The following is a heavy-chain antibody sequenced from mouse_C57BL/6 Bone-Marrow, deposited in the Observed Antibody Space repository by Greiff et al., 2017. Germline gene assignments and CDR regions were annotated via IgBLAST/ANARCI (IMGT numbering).Heavy chain of an antibody. CDR2: ISYDGSN. V-gene: IGHV3-6*01. D-gene: IGHD2-14*01. CDR3: AREGVRYWYFDV. CDR1: GYSFTSGYY. Sequence: EVQLKESGPGLVKPSPSLSLTCSVTGYSFTSGYYWNWIRQLPGNKLEWMGYISYDGSNNYNPSLKNRFSITRDTTKNQFFLKLNSVTTEDTATYYGAREGVRYWYFDVWGTGTTVTVSS. J-gene: IGHJ1*03.